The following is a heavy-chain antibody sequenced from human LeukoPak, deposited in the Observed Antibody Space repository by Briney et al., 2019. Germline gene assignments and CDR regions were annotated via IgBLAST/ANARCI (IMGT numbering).Heavy chain of an antibody. CDR1: GFTFSSYA. Sequence: PGRSLRLSCAASGFTFSSYAMHWVRQAPGKGLEWVAVISYDGSNKYYADSVKGRFTISRDNAKNSLYLQMNSLRAEDTAVYYCAREEKTYYYDSSGYFDYWGQGTLVTVSS. J-gene: IGHJ4*02. CDR2: ISYDGSNK. V-gene: IGHV3-30*04. CDR3: AREEKTYYYDSSGYFDY. D-gene: IGHD3-22*01.